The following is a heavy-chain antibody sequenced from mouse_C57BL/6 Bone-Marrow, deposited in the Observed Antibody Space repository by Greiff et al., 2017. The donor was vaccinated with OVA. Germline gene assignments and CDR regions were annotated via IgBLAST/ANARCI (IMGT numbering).Heavy chain of an antibody. D-gene: IGHD2-5*01. V-gene: IGHV1-64*01. CDR2: IHPNSGST. Sequence: QVQLQQPGAELVKPGASVKLSCKASGYTFTSYWMHWVKQRPGQGLEWIGMIHPNSGSTNYNEKFKSKATLTVDKSSSTAYMQRSSLTSEDSAVYYCARSRSKSAWFAYWGQGTLVTVSA. CDR1: GYTFTSYW. CDR3: ARSRSKSAWFAY. J-gene: IGHJ3*01.